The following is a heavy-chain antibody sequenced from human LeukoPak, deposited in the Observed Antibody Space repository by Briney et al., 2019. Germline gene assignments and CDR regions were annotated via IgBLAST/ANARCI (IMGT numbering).Heavy chain of an antibody. V-gene: IGHV4-39*01. D-gene: IGHD3-22*01. CDR1: GGSISSSSYY. CDR2: IYYSGST. Sequence: SETLSLTCTVSGGSISSSSYYWGWIRQTPGKGLEWIGSIYYSGSTYYNPSLKSRVTISVDTSKNQFSLKLSSVTAADTAVYYCARHIPYYYDSSGYRYYFDYWGQGTLVTVSS. CDR3: ARHIPYYYDSSGYRYYFDY. J-gene: IGHJ4*02.